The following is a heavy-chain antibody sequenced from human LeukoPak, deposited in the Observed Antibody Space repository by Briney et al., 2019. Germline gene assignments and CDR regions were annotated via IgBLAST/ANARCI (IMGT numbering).Heavy chain of an antibody. Sequence: SETLSLTCTVSGGSVSTRSYHWAWIRQPPGKGLEWIGSIYYSGSTYYNPSLKSRVTISVDTSKNQFSLKLSSVTAADTAVYYCARPYYYDSSGYYLSAFDIWGQGTMVTVSS. J-gene: IGHJ3*02. V-gene: IGHV4-39*01. CDR2: IYYSGST. D-gene: IGHD3-22*01. CDR1: GGSVSTRSYH. CDR3: ARPYYYDSSGYYLSAFDI.